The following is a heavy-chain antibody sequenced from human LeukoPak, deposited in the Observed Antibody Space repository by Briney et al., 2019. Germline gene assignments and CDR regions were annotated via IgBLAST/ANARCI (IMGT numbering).Heavy chain of an antibody. CDR2: INPNSGGT. J-gene: IGHJ4*02. CDR1: GYTFTGYY. Sequence: GASVKVSCKASGYTFTGYYMHWVRQAPGQGLEWMGWINPNSGGTNYAQKFQGRVTMTRDTSISTAYMEPSRLRSDDTAVYYCARDLIYDSSGYYDYWGQGTLATVSS. V-gene: IGHV1-2*02. CDR3: ARDLIYDSSGYYDY. D-gene: IGHD3-22*01.